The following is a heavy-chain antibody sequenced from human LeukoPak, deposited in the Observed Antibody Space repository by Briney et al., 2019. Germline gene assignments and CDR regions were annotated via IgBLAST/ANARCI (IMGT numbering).Heavy chain of an antibody. V-gene: IGHV4-31*03. CDR3: ATWSGIVGASDAFDI. CDR1: GGSISSGGYY. D-gene: IGHD1-26*01. Sequence: SETLSLTCTVSGGSISSGGYYWSWIRQHPGKGLEWIGYIYYSGSTYYNPSLKSRVTISVDTSKNQFSLKLSSVTAADTAVYYCATWSGIVGASDAFDIWGQGTMVTVSS. J-gene: IGHJ3*02. CDR2: IYYSGST.